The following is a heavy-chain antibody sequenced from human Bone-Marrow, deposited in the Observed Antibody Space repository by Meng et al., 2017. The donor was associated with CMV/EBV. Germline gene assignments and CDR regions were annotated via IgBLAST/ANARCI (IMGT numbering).Heavy chain of an antibody. Sequence: ASVKVSCKASGYTFTSYGISWVRQAPGQGLEWMGWIVVGSGDTNYAQKLQGRVTMTTDTSTSTAYMELRSLRSDDTAVYYCARDTDGLGSPISYYYYGMDVWGQGTTVTVSS. V-gene: IGHV1-18*01. CDR3: ARDTDGLGSPISYYYYGMDV. CDR1: GYTFTSYG. CDR2: IVVGSGDT. D-gene: IGHD2-2*01. J-gene: IGHJ6*02.